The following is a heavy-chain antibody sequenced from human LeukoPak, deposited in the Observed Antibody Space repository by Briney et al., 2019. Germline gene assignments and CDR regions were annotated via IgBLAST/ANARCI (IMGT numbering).Heavy chain of an antibody. V-gene: IGHV1-2*02. D-gene: IGHD2-2*01. CDR2: INPQSGDT. J-gene: IGHJ5*02. CDR3: ARGDIVVVPGANWFDP. Sequence: ASVKVSCKASGYTFINIYIHWVRRAPGQGPEWMGWINPQSGDTNYAQNFQGRVTMTGDTSITTAYMELSRLRSDDTAVYYCARGDIVVVPGANWFDPWGQGTLVTVSS. CDR1: GYTFINIY.